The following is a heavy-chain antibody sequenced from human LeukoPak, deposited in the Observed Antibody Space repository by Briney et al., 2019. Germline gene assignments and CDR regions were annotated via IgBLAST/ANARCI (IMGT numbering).Heavy chain of an antibody. Sequence: GASVKVSCKASGYTFTSYYMHWVRQAPGQGLEWMGIINPSGGSTSYAQKFQGRVTMTEDTSTDTAYMELSSLRSEDTAVYYCATTRGVATTTGGLYYYYMDVWGKGTTVTVSS. D-gene: IGHD5-12*01. CDR2: INPSGGST. J-gene: IGHJ6*03. CDR1: GYTFTSYY. CDR3: ATTRGVATTTGGLYYYYMDV. V-gene: IGHV1-46*01.